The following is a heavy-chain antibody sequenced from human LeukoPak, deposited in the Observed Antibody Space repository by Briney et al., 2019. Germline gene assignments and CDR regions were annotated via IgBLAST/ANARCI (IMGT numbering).Heavy chain of an antibody. Sequence: GASVKVSCKASGYTFTGYYMHLVRQAPGQGLEWMAWINPNSGDTKYVQKLQGRVTMTRDTSISTVYMELRRLRSDDTAVYYCARELLDRRGGVYAFDIWGQGTMVTVSS. V-gene: IGHV1-2*02. CDR1: GYTFTGYY. CDR3: ARELLDRRGGVYAFDI. J-gene: IGHJ3*02. D-gene: IGHD3-3*01. CDR2: INPNSGDT.